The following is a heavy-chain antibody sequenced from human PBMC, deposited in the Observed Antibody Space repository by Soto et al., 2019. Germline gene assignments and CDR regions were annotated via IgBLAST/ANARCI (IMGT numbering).Heavy chain of an antibody. CDR3: ARAVVIPATFDY. CDR2: MYYSGSR. D-gene: IGHD2-15*01. CDR1: GGSISSYY. J-gene: IGHJ4*02. Sequence: SETLSLTCTVSGGSISSYYWSWIRQPPGKGLEWIGYMYYSGSRNYSPSLKSRVTISVDTSKNQFSLKLSSVTAADTAVYYCARAVVIPATFDYWGQGTLVTVSS. V-gene: IGHV4-59*08.